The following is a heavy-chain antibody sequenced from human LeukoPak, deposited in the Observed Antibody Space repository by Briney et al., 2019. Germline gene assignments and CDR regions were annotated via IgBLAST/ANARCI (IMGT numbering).Heavy chain of an antibody. Sequence: GGSLRLSCAASGFTFSTYWMHWVRQAPGKGLVWASRIKSDGSTNYADSVKGRFTISRDNAKNTVSLQMNSLRAEDTGVYYCARAPSEIGGYYPEYFRHWGQGTLVTVSS. D-gene: IGHD3-22*01. V-gene: IGHV3-74*01. CDR1: GFTFSTYW. J-gene: IGHJ1*01. CDR3: ARAPSEIGGYYPEYFRH. CDR2: IKSDGST.